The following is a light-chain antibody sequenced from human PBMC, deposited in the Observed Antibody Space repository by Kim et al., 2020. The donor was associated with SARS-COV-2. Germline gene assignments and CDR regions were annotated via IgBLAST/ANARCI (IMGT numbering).Light chain of an antibody. Sequence: SPGQTARITCSGDALPKQYAYWYQQKPGQAPVLVIYTDSERPSGIPERFSGSSSGTTVTLTISGVQAEDEADYYCQSADSSGTYVVFGGGTQLTVL. CDR2: TDS. V-gene: IGLV3-25*03. CDR1: ALPKQY. J-gene: IGLJ2*01. CDR3: QSADSSGTYVV.